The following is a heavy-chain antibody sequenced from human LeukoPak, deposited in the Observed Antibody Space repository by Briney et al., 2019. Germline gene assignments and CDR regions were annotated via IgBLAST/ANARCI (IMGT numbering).Heavy chain of an antibody. V-gene: IGHV3-9*01. Sequence: GGSLRLSCAASGFTFDDYAMHWVRQVPGKGLEWVSGISWDSGSIAYADSVKGRFTLSRDNAKNSLYLQMNSLRAEDTAVYYCAKGNDFWSGYFDYWGQGTLVTVSS. CDR2: ISWDSGSI. J-gene: IGHJ4*02. CDR3: AKGNDFWSGYFDY. D-gene: IGHD3-3*01. CDR1: GFTFDDYA.